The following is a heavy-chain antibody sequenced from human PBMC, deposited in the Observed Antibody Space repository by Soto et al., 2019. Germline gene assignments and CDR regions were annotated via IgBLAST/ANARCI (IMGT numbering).Heavy chain of an antibody. J-gene: IGHJ5*02. CDR3: ARGLPPMEGGVFKRLGNWFDP. Sequence: SETLSLTCALSGGSFSVYFWTWIRQSPEKGLEWIGEVTQSGGSNSNPSLSSRVSISLDTSKNQFSLKLTSVTAADSAVYYCARGLPPMEGGVFKRLGNWFDPWGQGPLVTVSS. CDR1: GGSFSVYF. D-gene: IGHD3-10*01. CDR2: VTQSGGS. V-gene: IGHV4-34*01.